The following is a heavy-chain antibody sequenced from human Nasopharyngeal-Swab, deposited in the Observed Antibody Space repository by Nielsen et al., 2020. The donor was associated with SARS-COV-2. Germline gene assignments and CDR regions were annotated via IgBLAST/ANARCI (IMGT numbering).Heavy chain of an antibody. CDR3: VRDVIATVTTPPDY. J-gene: IGHJ4*02. Sequence: GESLKISCAASGFTFSSYWMSWVRQAPGKGLEWVANIKQDGGEKNYVDSVKGRFPISRDNAKNSLYLQMNTLRAEDTAVYYCVRDVIATVTTPPDYWGQGTLVTVSS. CDR2: IKQDGGEK. CDR1: GFTFSSYW. V-gene: IGHV3-7*01. D-gene: IGHD4-17*01.